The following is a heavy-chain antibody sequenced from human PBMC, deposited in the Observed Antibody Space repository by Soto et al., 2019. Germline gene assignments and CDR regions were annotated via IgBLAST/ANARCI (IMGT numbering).Heavy chain of an antibody. CDR3: ARVRQLVVYFYYYRDV. CDR2: ISAYNGDT. J-gene: IGHJ6*03. CDR1: GYTFTNYG. Sequence: QVQLLQSGAEVKKPGASVKVSCKASGYTFTNYGITWVRQAPGQGREWMGWISAYNGDTHYTQRLQGRVTMTTDTSTSTAYMELRGLRSDDTAVYYCARVRQLVVYFYYYRDVWGKGTTVTVSS. V-gene: IGHV1-18*01. D-gene: IGHD6-6*01.